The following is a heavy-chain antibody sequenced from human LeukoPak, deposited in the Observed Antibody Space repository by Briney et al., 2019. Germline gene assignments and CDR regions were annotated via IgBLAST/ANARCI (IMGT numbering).Heavy chain of an antibody. CDR3: AKDKVGSGSYFGYMDV. D-gene: IGHD3-10*01. Sequence: GGSLRLSCAASGFTFDDYAMPWVRQAPGKGLEWVSLISWDGGSTYYADSVKGRFTISRDNSKNSLYLQMNSLRAEDTAFYYCAKDKVGSGSYFGYMDVWGKGTTVTVSS. J-gene: IGHJ6*03. CDR2: ISWDGGST. CDR1: GFTFDDYA. V-gene: IGHV3-43D*03.